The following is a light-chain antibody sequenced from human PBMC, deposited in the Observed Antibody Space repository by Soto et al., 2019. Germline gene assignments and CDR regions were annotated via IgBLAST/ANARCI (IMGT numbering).Light chain of an antibody. J-gene: IGKJ5*01. CDR3: QHRSSWPVT. CDR2: DSS. V-gene: IGKV3-11*01. Sequence: EVVLTQSPVTLSLSPGERATLSCRASQGVQSYLAWYQQKPGQAPRLLIYDSSNRATGVPARFSGSGSGTDFPLTISTPEPEDFAVYYCQHRSSWPVTFGQGTRLEIK. CDR1: QGVQSY.